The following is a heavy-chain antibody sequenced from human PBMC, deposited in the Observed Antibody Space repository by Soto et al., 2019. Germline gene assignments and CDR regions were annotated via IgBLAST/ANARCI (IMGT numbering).Heavy chain of an antibody. Sequence: AGSLRLSCAASGFTFNNFGMHWVRQAPGKGLEWVAVISYDENNKYYADSVTGRFTISRDNSKNTVFLQMNSLRVEDTAVYYCAKGAQWLVYPPVWFDPWGQGTLVTVYS. CDR2: ISYDENNK. CDR1: GFTFNNFG. CDR3: AKGAQWLVYPPVWFDP. D-gene: IGHD6-19*01. J-gene: IGHJ5*02. V-gene: IGHV3-30*18.